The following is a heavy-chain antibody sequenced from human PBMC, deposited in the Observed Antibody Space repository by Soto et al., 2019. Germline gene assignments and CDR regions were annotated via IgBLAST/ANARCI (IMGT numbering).Heavy chain of an antibody. D-gene: IGHD6-19*01. CDR1: GFTVSSNY. J-gene: IGHJ4*02. V-gene: IGHV3-53*01. Sequence: PGGSLRLSCAASGFTVSSNYMSWVRQSPGKGLEWVSVIYSGGSTYYADSVKGRFTISRDNSKNTLYLQMNSLRAEDTAAYYCARDLPRLGLDYWGQGTLVTVSS. CDR3: ARDLPRLGLDY. CDR2: IYSGGST.